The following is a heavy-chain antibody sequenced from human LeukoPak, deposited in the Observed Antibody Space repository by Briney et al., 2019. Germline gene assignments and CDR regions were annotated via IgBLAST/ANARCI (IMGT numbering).Heavy chain of an antibody. CDR3: ALAAY. CDR1: GLTFSSYA. Sequence: GGSLRLSCAASGLTFSSYAMHWVRQAPGKGLEWVAVISYDGSNKYYADSVKGRFTISRDNSKNTLYLQMNSLRAEDTAVYYCALAAYWGQGTLVTVSS. J-gene: IGHJ4*02. V-gene: IGHV3-30-3*01. D-gene: IGHD3-16*01. CDR2: ISYDGSNK.